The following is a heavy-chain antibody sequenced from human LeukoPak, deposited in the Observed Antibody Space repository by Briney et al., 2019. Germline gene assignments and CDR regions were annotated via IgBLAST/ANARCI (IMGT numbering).Heavy chain of an antibody. J-gene: IGHJ3*02. CDR1: GASISSNW. CDR3: ASPMTLVLRGLAGIDAFNI. CDR2: IQHSGGT. V-gene: IGHV4-4*02. D-gene: IGHD3-22*01. Sequence: PSGTLSLTCAVSGASISSNWWNWVRQPPGKGLEWIGHIQHSGGTYYSPSLRSRVTMSLDRSKNQFSLNLSSATAADTAVYYCASPMTLVLRGLAGIDAFNIWGQGTMVTVSS.